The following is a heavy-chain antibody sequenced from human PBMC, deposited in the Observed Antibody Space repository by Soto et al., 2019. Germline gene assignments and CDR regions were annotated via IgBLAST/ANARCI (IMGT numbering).Heavy chain of an antibody. CDR1: GGSISSYY. V-gene: IGHV4-59*01. J-gene: IGHJ5*02. CDR2: IYYSGST. Sequence: SETLSLTCTVSGGSISSYYWSWIRQPPGKGLEWIGYIYYSGSTNYNPSLKSRVTISVDTSKNQFSLKLSSVTTADNVVYYCVRASYEFLNGYENCNNWFDPWGQGTLVTVSS. D-gene: IGHD3-3*01. CDR3: VRASYEFLNGYENCNNWFDP.